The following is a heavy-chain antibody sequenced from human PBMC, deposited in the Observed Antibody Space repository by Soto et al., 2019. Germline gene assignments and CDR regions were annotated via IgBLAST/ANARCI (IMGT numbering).Heavy chain of an antibody. V-gene: IGHV4-59*13. CDR3: ARDRIAPSGTYGLDS. CDR1: GGSISSYY. D-gene: IGHD6-13*01. Sequence: SETLSLTCAVSGGSISSYYWSWIRQPPGKGLEGIGYLSNSGITNYNPSLETRVTISVDTSKNQFSLKLSSVTAADTAVYYCARDRIAPSGTYGLDSWGQGTLVTVSS. CDR2: LSNSGIT. J-gene: IGHJ5*01.